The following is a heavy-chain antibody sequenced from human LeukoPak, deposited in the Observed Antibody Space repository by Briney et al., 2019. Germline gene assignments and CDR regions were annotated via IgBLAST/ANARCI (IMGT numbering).Heavy chain of an antibody. J-gene: IGHJ5*02. D-gene: IGHD6-19*01. CDR2: INPGGGST. V-gene: IGHV1-46*01. CDR1: GYTFTSYF. Sequence: ASVKVSCKASGYTFTSYFMHWGRQAPGQGLEWMGIINPGGGSTTYAQKFQGRLTMTRDTSTSTFYMELSSLGSEDTAVYYWARAPPAVDVFDPWGQGTLVTVSS. CDR3: ARAPPAVDVFDP.